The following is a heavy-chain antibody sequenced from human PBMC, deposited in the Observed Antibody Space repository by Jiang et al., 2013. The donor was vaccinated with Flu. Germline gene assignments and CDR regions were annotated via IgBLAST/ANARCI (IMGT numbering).Heavy chain of an antibody. D-gene: IGHD1-26*01. CDR1: GYTFTSYA. CDR2: INAGNGNT. V-gene: IGHV1-3*01. J-gene: IGHJ5*02. CDR3: ARVGATSTGRFDP. Sequence: SGAEVKKPGASVKVSCKASGYTFTSYAMHWVRQAPGQRLEWMGWINAGNGNTKYSQKFQGRVTITRDTSASTAYMELSSLRSEDTAVYYCARVGATSTGRFDPWGQGTLVTVSS.